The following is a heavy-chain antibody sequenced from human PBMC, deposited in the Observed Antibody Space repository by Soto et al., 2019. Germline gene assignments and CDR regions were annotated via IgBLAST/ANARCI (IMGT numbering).Heavy chain of an antibody. CDR3: ARLTQGYCSGGSCSSTPRTFHY. CDR1: GCSISSGGYS. Sequence: QVQLQESGPGLVKPSQTLSLTCTVSGCSISSGGYSWSWIRQHPGKGLEWIWYIYYSGTTYYNPSPKSRVTTSVGTSKNQFSPKLSSVTAADTAVYYCARLTQGYCSGGSCSSTPRTFHYWGQGTLVTVSS. D-gene: IGHD2-15*01. CDR2: IYYSGTT. V-gene: IGHV4-31*03. J-gene: IGHJ4*02.